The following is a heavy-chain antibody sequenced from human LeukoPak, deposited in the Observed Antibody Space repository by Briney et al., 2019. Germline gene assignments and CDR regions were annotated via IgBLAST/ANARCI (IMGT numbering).Heavy chain of an antibody. CDR3: VRDSGFRSLDY. D-gene: IGHD3-10*01. J-gene: IGHJ4*02. CDR2: IKGDGCEK. V-gene: IGHV3-7*01. CDR1: GFTFSNYW. Sequence: AGGSLRLSCTAPGFTFSNYWMTWVRQTLGKGLEWLAQIKGDGCEKYFVDSVKGRFTISRDNAKNSLYMQMNSLRADDTAVYFCVRDSGFRSLDYWGQGTLVTVSS.